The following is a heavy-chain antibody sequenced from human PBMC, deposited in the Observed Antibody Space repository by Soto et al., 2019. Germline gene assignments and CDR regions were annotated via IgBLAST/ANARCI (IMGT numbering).Heavy chain of an antibody. V-gene: IGHV3-11*06. CDR3: ARVLIVGASNWFDP. J-gene: IGHJ5*02. CDR2: ISSSSSYT. CDR1: VFTFSDYY. Sequence: GSLRLYCAASVFTFSDYYMSWIRQAPGKGLEWVSYISSSSSYTNYADSVKGRFTISRDNAKNSLYLQMNSLRAEDTAVYYCARVLIVGASNWFDPWGQGTLVTVSS. D-gene: IGHD1-26*01.